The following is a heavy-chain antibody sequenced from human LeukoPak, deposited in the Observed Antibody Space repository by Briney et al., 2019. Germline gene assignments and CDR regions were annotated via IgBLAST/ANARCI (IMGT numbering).Heavy chain of an antibody. Sequence: SETPSLTCTVSGGPISSSSYYWGWIRQPPGKGLEWIGSIYYSGSTYYNPSLKSRVTISVDRSKNQFSLKLSSVTAADTAVYYCASGLGDYDSSGLFDYWGQGTLVTVSS. CDR1: GGPISSSSYY. V-gene: IGHV4-39*07. CDR3: ASGLGDYDSSGLFDY. D-gene: IGHD3-22*01. J-gene: IGHJ4*02. CDR2: IYYSGST.